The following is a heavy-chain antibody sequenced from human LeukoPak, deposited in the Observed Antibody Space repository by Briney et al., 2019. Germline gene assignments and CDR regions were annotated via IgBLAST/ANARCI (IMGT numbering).Heavy chain of an antibody. Sequence: SETLSLTCTVSGASVSDSTYYWGWLRPPPGKGLELIGNIHYSGSTYYNPSLKTRLTIDVDTSKNQFSMTLTSVTAADTAVYYCASHRRGYSYEIDYWGQGTLVTVSS. V-gene: IGHV4-39*01. J-gene: IGHJ4*02. CDR1: GASVSDSTYY. CDR3: ASHRRGYSYEIDY. D-gene: IGHD5-18*01. CDR2: IHYSGST.